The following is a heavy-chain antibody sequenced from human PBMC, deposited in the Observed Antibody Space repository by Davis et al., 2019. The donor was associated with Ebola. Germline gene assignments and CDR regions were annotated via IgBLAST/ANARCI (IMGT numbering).Heavy chain of an antibody. Sequence: GGSLRLSCAASGFTFSGSAMHWVRQASGKGLEWVGRIRSKANSYATAYAASVKGRFTISRDDSKNTAYLQMNSLRAEDTAVYYCAREAGSGWANWFDPWGQGTLVTVSS. CDR1: GFTFSGSA. CDR3: AREAGSGWANWFDP. D-gene: IGHD6-19*01. V-gene: IGHV3-73*01. J-gene: IGHJ5*02. CDR2: IRSKANSYAT.